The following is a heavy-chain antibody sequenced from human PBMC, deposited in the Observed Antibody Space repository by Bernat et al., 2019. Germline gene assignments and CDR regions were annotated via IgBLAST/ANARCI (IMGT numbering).Heavy chain of an antibody. D-gene: IGHD6-19*01. V-gene: IGHV5-51*01. CDR3: ARHSSGGGSEGEDDY. J-gene: IGHJ4*02. Sequence: EVQLVQSGAEVKKPGESLKISCKGSGYSFTSYWIGWVGQMPGKGLEWMGIIYPGDSDTRYSPSFHGRVTISADQSISTAYLQWSSRKATDAAMYYCARHSSGGGSEGEDDYWGQGTLVTVSS. CDR2: IYPGDSDT. CDR1: GYSFTSYW.